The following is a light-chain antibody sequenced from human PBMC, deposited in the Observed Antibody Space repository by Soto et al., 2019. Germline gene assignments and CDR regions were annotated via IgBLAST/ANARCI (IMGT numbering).Light chain of an antibody. CDR3: QQCGSSPNT. CDR2: GAS. J-gene: IGKJ2*01. CDR1: QSVSTSY. Sequence: EIVLTQSPDTLSLSPGERATLSCRASQSVSTSYLAWYQQKPGQAPRLLIYGASSRATGIPDRFSGSGSGTDFTLTISRLEPEDFAVYYCQQCGSSPNTFGQGTTLEIK. V-gene: IGKV3-20*01.